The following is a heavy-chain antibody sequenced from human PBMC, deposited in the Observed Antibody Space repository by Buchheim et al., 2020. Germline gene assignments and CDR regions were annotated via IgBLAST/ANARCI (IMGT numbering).Heavy chain of an antibody. V-gene: IGHV3-23*04. CDR2: ISGSGGST. D-gene: IGHD3-22*01. CDR3: AKDNEYYYDSSGYSNL. CDR1: GFTFSSYG. J-gene: IGHJ4*02. Sequence: VQLVESGGGVVQPGRSLRLSCAASGFTFSSYGMHWVRQAPGKGLEWVSAISGSGGSTYYADSVKGRFTISRDNSKNTMYLQMNSLRAEDTAVYYCAKDNEYYYDSSGYSNLWGQGTL.